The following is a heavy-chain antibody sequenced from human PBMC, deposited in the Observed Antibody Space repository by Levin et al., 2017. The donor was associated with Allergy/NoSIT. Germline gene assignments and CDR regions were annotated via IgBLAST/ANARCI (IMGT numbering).Heavy chain of an antibody. CDR3: ASGAYDHSLDY. V-gene: IGHV4-4*02. J-gene: IGHJ4*02. CDR1: GGSISSSNW. D-gene: IGHD5-12*01. CDR2: IYHSGST. Sequence: SETLSLTCGVSGGSISSSNWWTWVRQPPGKGLEWIGEIYHSGSTDYNPSLKSRVIISVDKAKNQFSLNLSSVSAADTAVYYCASGAYDHSLDYWGQGTLVTVSS.